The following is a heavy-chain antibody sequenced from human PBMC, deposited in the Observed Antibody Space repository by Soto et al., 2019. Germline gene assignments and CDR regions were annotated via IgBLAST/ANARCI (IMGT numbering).Heavy chain of an antibody. J-gene: IGHJ6*02. Sequence: GGSLRLSCAASGFTFSSYAMHWVRQAPGKGLEWVAVISYDGSNKYYADSVKGRFTIPRDNSKNTLYLQMNSLRAEDTAVYYCAREMVVPAAIGHDYYYGMDVWGQGTTVTVSS. V-gene: IGHV3-30*04. CDR3: AREMVVPAAIGHDYYYGMDV. D-gene: IGHD2-2*02. CDR2: ISYDGSNK. CDR1: GFTFSSYA.